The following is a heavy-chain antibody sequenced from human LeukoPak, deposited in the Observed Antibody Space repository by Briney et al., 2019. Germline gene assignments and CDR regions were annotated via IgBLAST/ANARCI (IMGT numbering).Heavy chain of an antibody. J-gene: IGHJ3*02. D-gene: IGHD3-22*01. CDR3: ARPYYDSSGYCAFDI. Sequence: SETLSLTCTVSGGSISSSSYDWGWIRQPPGKGLEWVGSIYYSGSTYYNPSLKSRVTISVDTSKNQFSLKLSPVTAADTAVYYCARPYYDSSGYCAFDIWGQGTMVTVSS. CDR1: GGSISSSSYD. CDR2: IYYSGST. V-gene: IGHV4-39*01.